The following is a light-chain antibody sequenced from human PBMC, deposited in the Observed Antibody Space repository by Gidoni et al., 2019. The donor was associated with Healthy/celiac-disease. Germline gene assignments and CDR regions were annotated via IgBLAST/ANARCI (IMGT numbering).Light chain of an antibody. CDR3: QQYYSYHPWT. CDR1: QGISSY. CDR2: AAS. V-gene: IGKV1-8*01. Sequence: AIRMTQSPSSFSASTGDRVTITCRASQGISSYLAWYQQKPGKAPKLLTYAASTLQSGVPSRFSGSGSGTDFTLTISCLQSEDFATYYCQQYYSYHPWTFGQGTKVEIK. J-gene: IGKJ1*01.